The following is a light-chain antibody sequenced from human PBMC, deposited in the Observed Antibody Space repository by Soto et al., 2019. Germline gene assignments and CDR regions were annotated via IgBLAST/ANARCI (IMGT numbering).Light chain of an antibody. CDR1: NIGSKS. J-gene: IGLJ1*01. Sequence: SYELTQPPSVSVAPGKTARITCGGNNIGSKSVHWYQQKPGQAPVLVIYYDSDRPSGIPERFSGSNSGNTATLTIIRVEAGDEADYYCQVWDSSSDHLYVFGTGTKVTVL. CDR2: YDS. CDR3: QVWDSSSDHLYV. V-gene: IGLV3-21*04.